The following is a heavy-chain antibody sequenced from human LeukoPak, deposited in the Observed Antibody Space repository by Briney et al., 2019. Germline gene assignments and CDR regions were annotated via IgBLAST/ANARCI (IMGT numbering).Heavy chain of an antibody. V-gene: IGHV3-30*04. CDR3: ARDIAGYCSGGSCYPPYY. CDR1: GFTFSSYA. D-gene: IGHD2-15*01. Sequence: PGGSLRLSCAASGFTFSSYAMHWVRQAPGKGLEWVAVISYDGSNKYYADSVKGRFTISRDNSKNTLYLQMNSLRAEDTAVYYCARDIAGYCSGGSCYPPYYWGQGTLVTVSS. CDR2: ISYDGSNK. J-gene: IGHJ4*02.